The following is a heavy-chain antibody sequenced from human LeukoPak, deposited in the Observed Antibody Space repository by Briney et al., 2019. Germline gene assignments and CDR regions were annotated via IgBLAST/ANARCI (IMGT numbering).Heavy chain of an antibody. CDR2: INPSGGGT. CDR1: GYTFTRYY. Sequence: APVRVSCKASGYTFTRYYIHWVRQAPGQGLEWMGLINPSGGGTSYTQKFQGRVTMTRDTSTSTVYMELSSLRSEDTAVYYCARDPLPPYYDSSGYWDYWGQGTLVTVSS. D-gene: IGHD3-22*01. V-gene: IGHV1-46*01. J-gene: IGHJ4*02. CDR3: ARDPLPPYYDSSGYWDY.